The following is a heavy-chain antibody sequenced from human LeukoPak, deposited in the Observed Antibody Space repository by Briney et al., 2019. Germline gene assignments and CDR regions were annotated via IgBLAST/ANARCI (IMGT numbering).Heavy chain of an antibody. J-gene: IGHJ4*02. D-gene: IGHD2-2*02. V-gene: IGHV3-30*03. Sequence: GGSLRLSCAASGFTFDDYGMSWVRQAPGKGLEWVAVISYDGNNKYDADSVKGRFTISRDNSKNTLYLQMNSLRAEDTAVYYCARLPGYCSSNSCYKMTIPFDYWGQGTLVIVSS. CDR2: ISYDGNNK. CDR3: ARLPGYCSSNSCYKMTIPFDY. CDR1: GFTFDDYG.